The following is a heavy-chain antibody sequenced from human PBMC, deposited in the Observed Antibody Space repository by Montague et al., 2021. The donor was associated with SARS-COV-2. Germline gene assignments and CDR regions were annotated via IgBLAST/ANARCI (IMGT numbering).Heavy chain of an antibody. CDR3: AKGYYYDTSGYLHPFDY. CDR2: ITGSGGST. CDR1: GFTFRSYG. D-gene: IGHD3-22*01. Sequence: SLRLSCAASGFTFRSYGMSWVRQAPGKGLEWVSGITGSGGSTYYADSVKGRFTISRDNSKNTLYLQMNSLRAEDTAAYYCAKGYYYDTSGYLHPFDYWGQGTLVTVSS. J-gene: IGHJ4*02. V-gene: IGHV3-23*01.